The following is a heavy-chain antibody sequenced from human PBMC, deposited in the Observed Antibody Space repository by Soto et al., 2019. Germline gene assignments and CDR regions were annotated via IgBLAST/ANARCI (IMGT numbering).Heavy chain of an antibody. CDR3: ARDVGGGVVAAVPGTFDI. Sequence: EVQMVESGGGLVQPGGSLRLSGAASGFTVRSNYMSWVRQAPGKGLGWVSVIYSGVSTYYAYSVKGRFTISRDNSKHTLYLQMNSLRAEDTAVYYFARDVGGGVVAAVPGTFDIWGQGTMVTVSS. V-gene: IGHV3-66*01. CDR1: GFTVRSNY. D-gene: IGHD2-15*01. J-gene: IGHJ3*02. CDR2: IYSGVST.